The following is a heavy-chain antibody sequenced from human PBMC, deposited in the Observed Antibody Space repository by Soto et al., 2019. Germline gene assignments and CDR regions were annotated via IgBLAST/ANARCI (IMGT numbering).Heavy chain of an antibody. CDR2: IDPRSGGT. V-gene: IGHV1-2*02. J-gene: IGHJ4*02. CDR1: GYPFTTYY. CDR3: ATDDYGIFPY. D-gene: IGHD3-10*01. Sequence: HVQLVQSGTEVKKPGASVRVSCMVSGYPFTTYYIHWVRQAPGQGLEWMGWIDPRSGGTVYEQKFQGRVTMTRDTFISTVYMDLSGLTSDDTALYYCATDDYGIFPYWGQGGLVTASS.